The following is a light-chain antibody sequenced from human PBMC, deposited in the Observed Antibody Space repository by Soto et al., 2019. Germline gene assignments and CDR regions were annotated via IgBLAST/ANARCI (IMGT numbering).Light chain of an antibody. Sequence: QPVLTLSPSASASLGASVKLTCSQSSGHSSYTIVWHQQQPDKGPRYLMNLDSDGSHYKGDGIPDRFSGSSSGAERYLTISSLQSEDEADYYCQTWATGPDWVFGGGTKLTVL. CDR1: SGHSSYT. J-gene: IGLJ3*02. CDR3: QTWATGPDWV. V-gene: IGLV4-69*01. CDR2: LDSDGSH.